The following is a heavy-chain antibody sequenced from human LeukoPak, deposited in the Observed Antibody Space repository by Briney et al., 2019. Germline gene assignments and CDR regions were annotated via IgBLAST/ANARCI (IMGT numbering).Heavy chain of an antibody. CDR3: ARVSHVVFAFDI. V-gene: IGHV4-4*07. D-gene: IGHD2-8*02. CDR2: IYTSGST. J-gene: IGHJ3*02. Sequence: SETLSLTCTVSGGSISSYYWSWIRQPAGKGLEWIGRIYTSGSTNYNPSLKSRVTMTVDTSKNQFSLKLSSVTAAVTAVYYCARVSHVVFAFDIWGQGTMVTVSS. CDR1: GGSISSYY.